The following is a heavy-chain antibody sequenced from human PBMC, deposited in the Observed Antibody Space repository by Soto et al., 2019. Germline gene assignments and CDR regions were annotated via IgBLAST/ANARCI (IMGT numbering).Heavy chain of an antibody. J-gene: IGHJ4*02. Sequence: SQPLSLTCGISGDSVSSNSAAWSWIRQSPSRGLEWLGRTYYRSRWYNDYAVSVQSRITINPDTSKNQFSLQLNSVTPEDTAVYYCTRDTAAPGPDFDYWGQGTLVTVSS. CDR1: GDSVSSNSAA. D-gene: IGHD6-13*01. CDR3: TRDTAAPGPDFDY. CDR2: TYYRSRWYN. V-gene: IGHV6-1*01.